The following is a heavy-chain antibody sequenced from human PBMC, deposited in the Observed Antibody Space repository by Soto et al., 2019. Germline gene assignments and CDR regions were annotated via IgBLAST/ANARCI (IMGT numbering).Heavy chain of an antibody. CDR2: ISGSGGST. D-gene: IGHD3-10*01. CDR3: AKNLWFGEVSNLDY. CDR1: GFTFSSYA. J-gene: IGHJ4*02. Sequence: EVQLLESGGGLVQPGGSLRLSCAASGFTFSSYAMSWVRQAPGKGLEWVSAISGSGGSTYYADSVKGRFTISRDNSKNTVYLQMNSMRAVVTAVYYCAKNLWFGEVSNLDYWGQGTLVTVSS. V-gene: IGHV3-23*01.